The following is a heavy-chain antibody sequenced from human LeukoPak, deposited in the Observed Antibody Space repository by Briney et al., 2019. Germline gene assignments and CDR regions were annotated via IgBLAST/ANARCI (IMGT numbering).Heavy chain of an antibody. CDR2: MNPNSGNT. Sequence: ASVKVSCKASGYTFTSYDINWVRQATGQGLEWMGWMNPNSGNTGYAQKFQGRVTMTRNTSISTAYMELSSLRSEDTAVYYCARDRYCSSTSCYGSWFDPWGQGTLVTVSS. D-gene: IGHD2-2*01. J-gene: IGHJ5*02. CDR1: GYTFTSYD. CDR3: ARDRYCSSTSCYGSWFDP. V-gene: IGHV1-8*01.